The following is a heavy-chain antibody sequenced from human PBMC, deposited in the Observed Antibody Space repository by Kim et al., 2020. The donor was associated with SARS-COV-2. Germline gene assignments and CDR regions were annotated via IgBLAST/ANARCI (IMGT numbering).Heavy chain of an antibody. D-gene: IGHD3-10*01. Sequence: PALRSRVNISVDTSKNQFSLKLSSVTAADTAVYYCVMGRGDYYYDYGMDVWGQGTTVTVSS. CDR3: VMGRGDYYYDYGMDV. V-gene: IGHV4-30-4*07. J-gene: IGHJ6*02.